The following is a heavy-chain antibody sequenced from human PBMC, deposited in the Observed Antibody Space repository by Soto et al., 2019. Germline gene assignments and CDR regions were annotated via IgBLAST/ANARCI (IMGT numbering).Heavy chain of an antibody. J-gene: IGHJ4*02. V-gene: IGHV3-15*07. Sequence: EVQLVESGGGLVKPGGSLRLSCAASGFTFSNAWMNWVRQAPGKGLEWVGRIKSKTDGGTTDYAAPVKGRFTISRDDSKNTLYLQMNSLKTEDTAVYYCTTLYSGYDQTFAYWGQGTLVTVSS. D-gene: IGHD5-12*01. CDR2: IKSKTDGGTT. CDR1: GFTFSNAW. CDR3: TTLYSGYDQTFAY.